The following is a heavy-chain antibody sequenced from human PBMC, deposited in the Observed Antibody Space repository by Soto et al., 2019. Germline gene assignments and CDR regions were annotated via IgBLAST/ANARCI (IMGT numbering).Heavy chain of an antibody. CDR2: ISGSGSTI. CDR3: ARSKYIDY. CDR1: GFTFSSYN. D-gene: IGHD4-4*01. J-gene: IGHJ4*02. V-gene: IGHV3-48*02. Sequence: PWGSLRLSCIVSGFTFSSYNMNWVRQAPGKGLEWVTYISGSGSTIYYADSVKGRFTISRDNVKNSLHLQMNSLRDEDTAIYYCARSKYIDYWGQGTLVTVSS.